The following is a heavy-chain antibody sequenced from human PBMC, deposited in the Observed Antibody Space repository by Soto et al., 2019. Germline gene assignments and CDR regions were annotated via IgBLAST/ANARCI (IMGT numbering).Heavy chain of an antibody. V-gene: IGHV4-4*01. D-gene: IGHD5-12*01. Sequence: QVQLQQSGPGLVKPSGTLSLTCAVSIGSITSANWWTWVRQPPGKELEWLGEIYHTGSTNYNPSQRIRATISGDKAKIQFSRRLFSVTASDMAVYCRVALAGATYEPLDYWGRRTLVTVSS. CDR2: IYHTGST. CDR3: VALAGATYEPLDY. J-gene: IGHJ4*02. CDR1: IGSITSANW.